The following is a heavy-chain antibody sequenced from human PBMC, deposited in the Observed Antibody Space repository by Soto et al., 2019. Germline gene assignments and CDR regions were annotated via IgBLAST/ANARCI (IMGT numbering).Heavy chain of an antibody. CDR2: ISSSSSTI. CDR3: AREFHDSSGYY. CDR1: GFTFSSYS. Sequence: GGSLRLSCAASGFTFSSYSMNWVRQAPGKGLEWVSYISSSSSTIYYADSVKGRFTISRDNAKNSLYLQMNSLRAEDTAVYYCAREFHDSSGYYWGQGTLVTVSS. J-gene: IGHJ4*02. V-gene: IGHV3-48*04. D-gene: IGHD3-22*01.